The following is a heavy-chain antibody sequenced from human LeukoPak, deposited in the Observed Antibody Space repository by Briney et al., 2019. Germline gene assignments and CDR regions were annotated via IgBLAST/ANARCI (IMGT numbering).Heavy chain of an antibody. V-gene: IGHV3-21*01. D-gene: IGHD6-13*01. Sequence: GGSLRLSCEASGFTFSNYWMNWVRQAPGKGLEWVSFISGSSSYKYYADSVKGRFTISRDNAKNSLYLQMNSLRAEDTAVYYCARGGSSWYYFDYWGQGTLVTVSS. CDR1: GFTFSNYW. CDR3: ARGGSSWYYFDY. CDR2: ISGSSSYK. J-gene: IGHJ4*02.